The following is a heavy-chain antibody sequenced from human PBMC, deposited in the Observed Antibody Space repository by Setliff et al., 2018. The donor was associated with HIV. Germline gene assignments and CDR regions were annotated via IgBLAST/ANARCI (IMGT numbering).Heavy chain of an antibody. J-gene: IGHJ4*02. CDR2: IIPIFGTA. CDR1: GGTFSSYN. V-gene: IGHV1-69*13. Sequence: SVKVSCKSSGGTFSSYNISWVRQAPGQGLEWMGGIIPIFGTANYAQKFQGRVTITADEVRNTAYVELSSLRSEDTAVYYCARVPPRLFGQLLYLQAFDHWGQGTLVTVSS. CDR3: ARVPPRLFGQLLYLQAFDH. D-gene: IGHD3-10*02.